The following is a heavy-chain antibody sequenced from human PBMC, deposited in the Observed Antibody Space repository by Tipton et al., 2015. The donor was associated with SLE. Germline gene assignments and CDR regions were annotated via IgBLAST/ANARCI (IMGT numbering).Heavy chain of an antibody. CDR2: IYYSGNT. Sequence: LRLSCTVSGDPISSGGYYWSWFRQHPGKGLEWIGYIYYSGNTYYNPSLKSRLTMPLDTSQNQFSLKLSSVTAADTAVYYCARHSGYFYFFDYWGQGTLVTVSS. CDR3: ARHSGYFYFFDY. D-gene: IGHD5-12*01. V-gene: IGHV4-31*03. J-gene: IGHJ4*02. CDR1: GDPISSGGYY.